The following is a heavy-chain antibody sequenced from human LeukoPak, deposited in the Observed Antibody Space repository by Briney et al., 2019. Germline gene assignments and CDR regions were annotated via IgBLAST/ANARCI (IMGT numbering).Heavy chain of an antibody. J-gene: IGHJ4*02. CDR2: IDSSDSET. Sequence: GESLKISCKASGYSFTSYWIGWVRQMPGKGLEWMGIIDSSDSETRYTPSFQGQVTISVDKSLTPADLQWNSLKASDTAMYYCARQTAMGRSGDYWGQGTLVTVSS. CDR3: ARQTAMGRSGDY. D-gene: IGHD5-18*01. V-gene: IGHV5-51*01. CDR1: GYSFTSYW.